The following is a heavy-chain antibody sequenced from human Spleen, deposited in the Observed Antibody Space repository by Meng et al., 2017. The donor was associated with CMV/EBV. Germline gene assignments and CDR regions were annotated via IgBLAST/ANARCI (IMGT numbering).Heavy chain of an antibody. Sequence: SCHASGHPFSAYHLLLVRQAPGHGLEWMAWISPDRGGTQYDQTFHGRVTFSSDTSISTAYMEVSSLISDDTAVYYCARSSWYDWFDPWGQGTLVTVSS. J-gene: IGHJ5*02. CDR1: GHPFSAYH. CDR2: ISPDRGGT. V-gene: IGHV1-2*02. D-gene: IGHD6-13*01. CDR3: ARSSWYDWFDP.